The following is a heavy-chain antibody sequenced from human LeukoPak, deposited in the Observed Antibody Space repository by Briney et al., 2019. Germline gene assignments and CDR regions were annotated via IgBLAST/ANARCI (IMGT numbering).Heavy chain of an antibody. CDR3: ARGNSGCYIVFDY. J-gene: IGHJ4*02. CDR2: ICTTGST. Sequence: PAESLTLTCTASGCSISSYYWSWIRQPAGKGLEWIGPICTTGSTNYHASLKSRFSMSVEKSKNQFSLQLSYVTAADTAVYYCARGNSGCYIVFDYWGQGTLVTVSS. V-gene: IGHV4-4*07. D-gene: IGHD1-26*01. CDR1: GCSISSYY.